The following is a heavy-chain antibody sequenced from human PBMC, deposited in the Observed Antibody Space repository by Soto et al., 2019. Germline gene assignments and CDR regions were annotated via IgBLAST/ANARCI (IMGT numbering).Heavy chain of an antibody. CDR2: MNPNSGNT. Sequence: ASVKVSCKASGYTFTSYDINWVRQATGQGLEWMGWMNPNSGNTGYAQKFQGRVTMTRNTSISTAYTELRSLRSDDTAVYYCASSNCSGGSCYGIWAPYYFDYWGQGTLVTVSS. V-gene: IGHV1-8*01. CDR1: GYTFTSYD. J-gene: IGHJ4*02. CDR3: ASSNCSGGSCYGIWAPYYFDY. D-gene: IGHD2-15*01.